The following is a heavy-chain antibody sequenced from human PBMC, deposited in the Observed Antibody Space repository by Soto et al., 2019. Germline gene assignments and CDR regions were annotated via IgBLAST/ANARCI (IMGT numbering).Heavy chain of an antibody. CDR2: ISGSGGST. J-gene: IGHJ5*02. V-gene: IGHV3-23*01. D-gene: IGHD2-15*01. Sequence: EVQLLESGGGVVQPGGSLRLSCAASGFTFSIYAMSWVRQAPGTGLEGVSAISGSGGSTYYGGFVKCRFTISRDNSKNTVYLQMNSLRAEDTAVYYCAKDHRWWERQERCFDLWGQGTLVTVFS. CDR3: AKDHRWWERQERCFDL. CDR1: GFTFSIYA.